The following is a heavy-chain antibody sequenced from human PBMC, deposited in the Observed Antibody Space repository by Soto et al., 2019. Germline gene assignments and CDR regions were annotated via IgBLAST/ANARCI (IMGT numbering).Heavy chain of an antibody. V-gene: IGHV4-30-2*01. CDR2: IHVSGYT. Sequence: QLQLQESGSGLVKPSQTLSLTCTVSGVSITSGSYSWSWIRQAPGKGLEWIGNIHVSGYTSFNPSLKGRVSMSVATSKNQCSLELMSVTVADTAVYYCARGGALRPNAHVPLDPWGRGSLVTVSS. CDR3: ARGGALRPNAHVPLDP. D-gene: IGHD2-2*01. CDR1: GVSITSGSYS. J-gene: IGHJ5*02.